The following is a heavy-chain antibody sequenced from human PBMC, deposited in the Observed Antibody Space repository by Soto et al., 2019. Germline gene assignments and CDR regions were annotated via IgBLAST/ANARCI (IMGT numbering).Heavy chain of an antibody. D-gene: IGHD3-22*01. V-gene: IGHV4-30-4*01. J-gene: IGHJ5*02. Sequence: QVQLQESGPGLVKPSQTLSLTCTVSGGSISSGDYYWSWIRQPPGKGLEWIGYLYYSGSTFYNPSLKSRVTISVDTSKNQFSLKLSSVTAADTAVYYCARAGNYYDSSGYIGWFDPWGQGTLVTVSS. CDR3: ARAGNYYDSSGYIGWFDP. CDR2: LYYSGST. CDR1: GGSISSGDYY.